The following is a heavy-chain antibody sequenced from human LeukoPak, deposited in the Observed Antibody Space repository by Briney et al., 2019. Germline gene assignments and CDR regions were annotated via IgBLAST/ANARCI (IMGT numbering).Heavy chain of an antibody. V-gene: IGHV3-23*01. D-gene: IGHD3-9*01. CDR2: ISGSGGST. CDR3: AKVARDYDILTGYYPGWFDP. Sequence: QPGRSLRLSCAASGFTFSSYAMSWVRQAPGKGLEWVSAISGSGGSTYYADSVKGRFTISRDNSKNTLYLQMNSLRAEDTAVYYCAKVARDYDILTGYYPGWFDPWGQGTLVTVSS. CDR1: GFTFSSYA. J-gene: IGHJ5*02.